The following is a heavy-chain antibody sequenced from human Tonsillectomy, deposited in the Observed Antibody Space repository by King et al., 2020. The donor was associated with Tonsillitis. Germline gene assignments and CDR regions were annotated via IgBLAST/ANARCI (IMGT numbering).Heavy chain of an antibody. J-gene: IGHJ6*02. CDR3: ARDFSYCSSTDCSYGMDV. D-gene: IGHD2-2*01. V-gene: IGHV1-69*09. Sequence: QLVQSGAEVKKPGSSVKVSCKASGDTFSSYSFTWVRQAPGQGLEWMRRIIPMVSIANYAQKFQGRVTITADKSTSTAYMEVSSLRSEDTAVYYCARDFSYCSSTDCSYGMDVWGQGTTVTVSS. CDR1: GDTFSSYS. CDR2: IIPMVSIA.